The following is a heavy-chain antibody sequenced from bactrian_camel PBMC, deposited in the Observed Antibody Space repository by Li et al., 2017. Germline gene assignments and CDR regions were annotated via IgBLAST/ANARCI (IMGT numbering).Heavy chain of an antibody. CDR3: ATERRLQCPYRVADFGY. V-gene: IGHV3S10*01. CDR1: GLSFSQLN. D-gene: IGHD2*01. Sequence: VQLVESGGGLVQPGGSLRLSCAASGLSFSQLNMGWVRQAPGKEREKVATLDSDGRTSYADSVKGRFTISKDNAKNILYLQMDSLKREDTAIYYCATERRLQCPYRVADFGYWGQGTQVTVS. CDR2: LDSDGRT. J-gene: IGHJ6*01.